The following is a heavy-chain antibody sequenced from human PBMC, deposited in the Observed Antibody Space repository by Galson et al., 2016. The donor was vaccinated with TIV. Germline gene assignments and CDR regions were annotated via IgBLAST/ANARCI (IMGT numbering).Heavy chain of an antibody. V-gene: IGHV3-43*01. CDR3: ATLTGDEGHFDY. D-gene: IGHD7-27*01. CDR1: GFIFDNYV. Sequence: LRLSCAASGFIFDNYVMHWVRQAPGKGLECVSLISWDGQRPYYADSVKGRFTISRDNSRNSLFLQMDSLRTEDTALYYCATLTGDEGHFDYWGQGTPVTVFS. J-gene: IGHJ4*02. CDR2: ISWDGQRP.